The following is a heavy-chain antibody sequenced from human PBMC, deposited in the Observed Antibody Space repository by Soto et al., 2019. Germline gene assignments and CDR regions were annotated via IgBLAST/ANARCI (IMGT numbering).Heavy chain of an antibody. Sequence: EVQLLESGGGSVQPGGSLRLSCAASGFTFSSYAMHWVRRPPGKGLEWVSSISGSGGTAYYADSVKGRYSISRDSLVNTLYLQMNSLRAEDTAVYYCAKGRGEKGTFEYWGQGTRVSVSP. J-gene: IGHJ4*02. D-gene: IGHD3-10*01. CDR1: GFTFSSYA. V-gene: IGHV3-23*01. CDR3: AKGRGEKGTFEY. CDR2: ISGSGGTA.